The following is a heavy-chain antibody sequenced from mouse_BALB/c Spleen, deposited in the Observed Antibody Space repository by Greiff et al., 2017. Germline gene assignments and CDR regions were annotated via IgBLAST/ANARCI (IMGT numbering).Heavy chain of an antibody. D-gene: IGHD2-1*01. Sequence: VKLQQPGAELVRPGASVKLSCKASGYTFTSYWINWVKQRPGQGLEWIGNIYPSDSYTNYNQKFKDKATLTVDKSSSTAYMQLSSPTSEDSAVYYCTRGGYGNYEAWFAYWGQGTLVTVSA. V-gene: IGHV1-69*02. CDR3: TRGGYGNYEAWFAY. J-gene: IGHJ3*01. CDR2: IYPSDSYT. CDR1: GYTFTSYW.